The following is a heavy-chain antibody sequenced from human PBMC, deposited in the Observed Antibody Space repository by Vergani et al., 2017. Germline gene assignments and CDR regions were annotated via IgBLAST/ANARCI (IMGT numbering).Heavy chain of an antibody. D-gene: IGHD3-9*01. J-gene: IGHJ3*02. Sequence: QVQLQESGPGLVKPSETLSLTCTVSGYSISSGYYWGWIRQPPGKGLEWIGSIFHSGSTYYNPSLKSRVHVSVDTSKNQFSLKLSSVTAADTAVYYCARAPPVGLRDFDWLPTSFDIWNQGTMVTVSS. CDR1: GYSISSGYY. CDR3: ARAPPVGLRDFDWLPTSFDI. CDR2: IFHSGST. V-gene: IGHV4-38-2*02.